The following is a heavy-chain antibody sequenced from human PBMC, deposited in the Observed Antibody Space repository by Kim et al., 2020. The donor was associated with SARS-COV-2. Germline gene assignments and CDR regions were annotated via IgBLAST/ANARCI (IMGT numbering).Heavy chain of an antibody. Sequence: SETLSLTCTVSGGSISSYYWSWIRQPPGKGLEWIGYIYYSGSTNYNPSLKSRVTISVDTSKNQFSLKLSSVTAADTAVYYCARGGSGFAYYYYGMDVWGQGTTVTVSS. V-gene: IGHV4-59*08. CDR2: IYYSGST. D-gene: IGHD6-19*01. CDR3: ARGGSGFAYYYYGMDV. CDR1: GGSISSYY. J-gene: IGHJ6*02.